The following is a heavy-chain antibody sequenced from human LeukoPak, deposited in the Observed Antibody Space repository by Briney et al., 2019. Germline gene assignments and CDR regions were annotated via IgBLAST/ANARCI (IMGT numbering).Heavy chain of an antibody. J-gene: IGHJ4*02. CDR3: ATDAPYSSGWYYFDY. CDR1: GYTLTELS. D-gene: IGHD6-19*01. Sequence: ASVKVSCKVSGYTLTELSMHWVGQAPGKGLEWMGGFDPEDGETIYAQKFQGRVTMTEDTSTDTAYMELSSLRSEDTAVYYCATDAPYSSGWYYFDYWGQGTLVTVSS. CDR2: FDPEDGET. V-gene: IGHV1-24*01.